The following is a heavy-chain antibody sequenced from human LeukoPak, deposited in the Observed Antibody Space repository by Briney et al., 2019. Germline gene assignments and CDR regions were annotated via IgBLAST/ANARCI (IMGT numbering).Heavy chain of an antibody. J-gene: IGHJ3*02. CDR3: ARELEGYCSGGSCYDPDAFDI. V-gene: IGHV1-2*02. CDR1: VYTFTGYY. CDR2: INPNSGGT. Sequence: ASVKVSCKASVYTFTGYYMHWVRQAPGQGLEWMGWINPNSGGTNYAQKFQGRVTMTRDTSISTAYMELGRLRSDDTAVYYCARELEGYCSGGSCYDPDAFDIWGQGTMVTVSS. D-gene: IGHD2-15*01.